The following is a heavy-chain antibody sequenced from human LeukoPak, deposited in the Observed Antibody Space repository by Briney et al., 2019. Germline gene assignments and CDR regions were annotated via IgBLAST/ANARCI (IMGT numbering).Heavy chain of an antibody. CDR2: FYYSGSS. J-gene: IGHJ3*02. V-gene: IGHV4-59*01. Sequence: SETLSLTCTVSGASISSYYWSWIRQPPGKGLEWIGYFYYSGSSNYYPSLKSRVTISGDTSKNQFSLKMSSVTAADTAIYYCARVSPAAGAFDIWGRGTMVTVSA. D-gene: IGHD6-13*01. CDR1: GASISSYY. CDR3: ARVSPAAGAFDI.